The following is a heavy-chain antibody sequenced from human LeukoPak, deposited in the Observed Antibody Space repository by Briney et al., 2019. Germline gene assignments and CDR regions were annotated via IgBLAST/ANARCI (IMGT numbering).Heavy chain of an antibody. D-gene: IGHD6-13*01. CDR3: ASDSSSSDTPAYYYGMDV. CDR2: ISSSGSTI. CDR1: GFTFSSYE. V-gene: IGHV3-48*03. J-gene: IGHJ6*02. Sequence: PGGSLRLSCAASGFTFSSYEMNWVRQAPGEGLEWVSYISSSGSTIYYADSVKGRFTISRDNAKNPLYLQMNSLRAEDTAVYYCASDSSSSDTPAYYYGMDVWGQGTTVTVSS.